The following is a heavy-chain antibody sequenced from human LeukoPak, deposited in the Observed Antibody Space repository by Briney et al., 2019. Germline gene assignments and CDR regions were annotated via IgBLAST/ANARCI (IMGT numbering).Heavy chain of an antibody. D-gene: IGHD3-10*01. CDR2: ISSSGSTI. CDR1: GFTFSSYE. Sequence: GGSLRLSCAASGFTFSSYEMNWVRQAPGKGLEWVSYISSSGSTIYYADSVKGRFTMSREDAKHSMYLQMNRLRAQDPAVHYCARESGSRWALITVGRWFDSWGQGTLVTVSS. CDR3: ARESGSRWALITVGRWFDS. V-gene: IGHV3-48*03. J-gene: IGHJ5*01.